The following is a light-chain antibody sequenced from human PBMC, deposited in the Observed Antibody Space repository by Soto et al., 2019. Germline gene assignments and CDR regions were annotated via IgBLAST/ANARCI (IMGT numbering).Light chain of an antibody. CDR1: DTNICFYNF. J-gene: IGLJ1*01. Sequence: QSALTQPRSVSGSPGQPVTISSTRTDTNICFYNFVSWYQQHPDKAPHLVIYDVNKRPSGVPDRFPGSKSGKTASLTISGLQADDEADYFCCSYAGTYTYVFGTGTKVTVL. CDR3: CSYAGTYTYV. V-gene: IGLV2-11*01. CDR2: DVN.